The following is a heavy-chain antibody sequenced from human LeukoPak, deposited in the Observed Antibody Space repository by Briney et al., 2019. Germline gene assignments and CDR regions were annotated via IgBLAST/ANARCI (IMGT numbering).Heavy chain of an antibody. Sequence: GRSLRLSCAASGFTFDDYAMHWVRHAPGKGLEWVSGISWNSGSIGYADSVKGRFTISRDNAKNSLYLQMNSLRAEDTAVYYCAKVPRWDIVVVPAAVDCWGQGTLVTVSS. J-gene: IGHJ4*02. CDR3: AKVPRWDIVVVPAAVDC. D-gene: IGHD2-2*01. V-gene: IGHV3-9*01. CDR1: GFTFDDYA. CDR2: ISWNSGSI.